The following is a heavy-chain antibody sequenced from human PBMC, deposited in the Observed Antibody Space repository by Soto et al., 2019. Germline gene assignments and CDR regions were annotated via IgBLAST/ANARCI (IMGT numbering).Heavy chain of an antibody. CDR2: ISGSGGST. V-gene: IGHV3-23*01. CDR3: SKVGYISSSFGMDV. D-gene: IGHD6-13*01. Sequence: EVQLLESGGGLVQPGGSLRLSCAASGFTFSSYAMSWVRQAPGKGLEWASAISGSGGSTYYADSVKGRFTISRDNSKNTLYLQMNSLRAEETALYYCSKVGYISSSFGMDVWGQGTTVTVSS. J-gene: IGHJ6*02. CDR1: GFTFSSYA.